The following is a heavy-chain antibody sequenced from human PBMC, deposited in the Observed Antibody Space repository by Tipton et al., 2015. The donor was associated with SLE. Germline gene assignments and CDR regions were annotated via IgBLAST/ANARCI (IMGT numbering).Heavy chain of an antibody. CDR2: INHSGST. D-gene: IGHD5-12*01. Sequence: TLSLTCAVYGGSFSGYYWSWIRQPPGKGLEWIGEINHSGSTKYNSSLKSRVTISVDTSKDQFSLKLSSLTAADTAVYYCARGEGGYSYGCGRGNRFDPWGQGTLVTVSS. CDR1: GGSFSGYY. V-gene: IGHV4-34*01. J-gene: IGHJ5*02. CDR3: ARGEGGYSYGCGRGNRFDP.